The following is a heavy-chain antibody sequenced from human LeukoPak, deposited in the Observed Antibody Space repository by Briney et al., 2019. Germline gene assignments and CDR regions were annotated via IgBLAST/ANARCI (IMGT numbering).Heavy chain of an antibody. CDR3: AKEDSVRREFDY. Sequence: GGSLRLSCAASGFTFSSYAMSCVRQAPGKGLEWVSGISDSGGSTNYAASVKGRFTISRDNSKDTLYLKMSSLRAEDTAVYYCAKEDSVRREFDYWGQGTLATVSS. V-gene: IGHV3-23*01. CDR1: GFTFSSYA. J-gene: IGHJ4*02. CDR2: ISDSGGST.